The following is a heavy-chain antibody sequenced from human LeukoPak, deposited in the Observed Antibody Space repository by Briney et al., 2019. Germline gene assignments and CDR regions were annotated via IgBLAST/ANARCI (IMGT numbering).Heavy chain of an antibody. CDR1: GFTFSQYA. D-gene: IGHD1-26*01. CDR3: VKFVGAQAY. CDR2: ISHSGGGT. J-gene: IGHJ4*02. Sequence: GGSLRLSFEASGFTFSQYAMTWVRQAPGKGLEWVSVISHSGGGTYYADSVRGRFTISRDNSKNTLYLQLNSLKADDTAVYYYVKFVGAQAYWGQGTLLTVSS. V-gene: IGHV3-23*01.